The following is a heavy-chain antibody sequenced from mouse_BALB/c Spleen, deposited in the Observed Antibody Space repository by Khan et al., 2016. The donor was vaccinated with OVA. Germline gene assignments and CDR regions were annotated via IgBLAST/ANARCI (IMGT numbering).Heavy chain of an antibody. D-gene: IGHD1-1*01. J-gene: IGHJ4*01. V-gene: IGHV1S41*01. CDR3: ARENYYGSSHYAMDY. CDR2: ISPGSGTP. Sequence: DLVKPGASVKLSCKASGYTFTSYWINWIKQRPGQGLEWIGRISPGSGTPYYNEMFKGKATLTVDTSSRTAYIQLRSLSSEDSAVYFGARENYYGSSHYAMDYWGQGTSVTVSS. CDR1: GYTFTSYW.